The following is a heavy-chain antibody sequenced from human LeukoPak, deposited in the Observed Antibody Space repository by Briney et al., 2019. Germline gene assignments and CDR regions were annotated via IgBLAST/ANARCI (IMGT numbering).Heavy chain of an antibody. D-gene: IGHD3-22*01. V-gene: IGHV3-30*03. CDR3: ATTRETDYYDSSGYYSASDY. CDR1: GFTFSSYG. J-gene: IGHJ4*02. CDR2: ISYDGSNK. Sequence: GGSLRLSCAASGFTFSSYGMHWVRQAPGKGLEWVAVISYDGSNKYYADSVKGRFTISRDNAKNSLYLQMNSLRAEDTAVYYCATTRETDYYDSSGYYSASDYWGQGTLVAVSS.